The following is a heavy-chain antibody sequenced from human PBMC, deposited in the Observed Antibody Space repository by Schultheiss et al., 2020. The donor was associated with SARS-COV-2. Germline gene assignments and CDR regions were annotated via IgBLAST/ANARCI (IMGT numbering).Heavy chain of an antibody. CDR2: IYYSGST. J-gene: IGHJ5*02. V-gene: IGHV4-61*08. Sequence: SETLSLTCTVSGGSISSGGYYWSWIRQHPGKGLEWIGYIYYSGSTNYNPSLKSRVTISVDTSKNQFSLKLSSVTAADTAVYYCARGAVHDYGDYIGPYNWFDPWGQGTLVTVSS. CDR3: ARGAVHDYGDYIGPYNWFDP. CDR1: GGSISSGGYY. D-gene: IGHD4-17*01.